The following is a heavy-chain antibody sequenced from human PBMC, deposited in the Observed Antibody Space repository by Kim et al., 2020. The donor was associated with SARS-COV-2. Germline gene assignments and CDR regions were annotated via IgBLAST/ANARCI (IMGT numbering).Heavy chain of an antibody. CDR1: GGSFSGYY. CDR3: ARGCLQRRPCSGYYNY. CDR2: INHSGST. J-gene: IGHJ4*02. Sequence: SETLSLTCAVYGGSFSGYYWSWIRQPPGKGLEWIGEINHSGSTNYNPSLKSRVTISVDTSKNQFSLKLSSVTAADTAVYYCARGCLQRRPCSGYYNYWGQGTLVTVSS. V-gene: IGHV4-34*01. D-gene: IGHD3-22*01.